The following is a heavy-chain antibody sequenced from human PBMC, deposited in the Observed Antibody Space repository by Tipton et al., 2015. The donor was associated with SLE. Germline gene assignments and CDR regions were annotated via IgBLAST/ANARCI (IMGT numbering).Heavy chain of an antibody. V-gene: IGHV4-39*07. CDR1: GGSISSNNYY. Sequence: LRLSCTVSGGSISSNNYYWGWIRQPPGKGLEWIGSLYYSGSTYYNPSLKSRVTISVDTSKNQFSLKLSSVTAADTAVYYCARVVTGTSDAFDIWGQGTMVTVSS. CDR3: ARVVTGTSDAFDI. CDR2: LYYSGST. D-gene: IGHD1-7*01. J-gene: IGHJ3*02.